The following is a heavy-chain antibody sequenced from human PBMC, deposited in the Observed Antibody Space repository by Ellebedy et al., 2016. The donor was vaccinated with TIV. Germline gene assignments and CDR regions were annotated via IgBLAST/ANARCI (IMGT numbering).Heavy chain of an antibody. V-gene: IGHV1-2*02. D-gene: IGHD3-10*01. CDR1: GYTFTGYY. Sequence: AASVKVSCKASGYTFTGYYMHWVRQAPGQGLEWMGWINPNSGGTNYAQKFQGRVTMTRDTSISTAYMDLSRLRSDDTAVYYCARVRGVMVIDYWGQGTLVTVSS. CDR3: ARVRGVMVIDY. J-gene: IGHJ4*02. CDR2: INPNSGGT.